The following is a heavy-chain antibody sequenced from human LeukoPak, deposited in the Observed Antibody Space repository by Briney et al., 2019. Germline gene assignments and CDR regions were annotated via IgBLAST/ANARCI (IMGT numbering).Heavy chain of an antibody. CDR1: GFTFSSYY. V-gene: IGHV3-7*01. CDR2: IKQDGVEK. D-gene: IGHD5-12*01. Sequence: GGSLRLSCVVSGFTFSSYYMSWVRQAPGKGLEWVANIKQDGVEKHYVDSVKGRFTISRDSAKNSLYLQMNSLRAEDTAVYYCARDTSRYDLDYWGQGTLVTVSS. CDR3: ARDTSRYDLDY. J-gene: IGHJ4*02.